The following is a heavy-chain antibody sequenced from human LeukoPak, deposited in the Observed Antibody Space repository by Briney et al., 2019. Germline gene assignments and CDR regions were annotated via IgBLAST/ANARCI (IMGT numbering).Heavy chain of an antibody. CDR3: AKGQELDDGVFDS. V-gene: IGHV3-23*01. CDR1: GFTFSSLA. D-gene: IGHD1-1*01. Sequence: GGSLRLSCTASGFTFSSLAMTWVRQAPGKGLEWVSTIRSNGDTTYDADSVKGRFTISRDNSKNTLYLELNSLRVEDTATFYCAKGQELDDGVFDSWGQGTMVTVSS. CDR2: IRSNGDTT. J-gene: IGHJ4*02.